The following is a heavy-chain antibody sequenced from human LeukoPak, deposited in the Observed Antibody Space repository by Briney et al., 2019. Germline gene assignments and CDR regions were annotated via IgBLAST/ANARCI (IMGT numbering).Heavy chain of an antibody. CDR1: GGSFSGYY. Sequence: SETLSLTCAVYGGSFSGYYWSWIRQPPGKGLECIGEINHSGSTNYNPSLKSRVTISVYTAKNQLSLKLSSVTAADTAVYYCASGGWFYYFDYWAQGTLVAVSS. CDR2: INHSGST. CDR3: ASGGWFYYFDY. D-gene: IGHD6-19*01. J-gene: IGHJ4*02. V-gene: IGHV4-34*01.